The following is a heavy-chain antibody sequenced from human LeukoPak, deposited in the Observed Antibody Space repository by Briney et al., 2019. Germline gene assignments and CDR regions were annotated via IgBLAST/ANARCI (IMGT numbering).Heavy chain of an antibody. CDR1: GFTFDAYA. CDR3: ARERGYSSSWYTF. J-gene: IGHJ4*02. V-gene: IGHV3-20*04. D-gene: IGHD6-13*01. CDR2: INWNGGRT. Sequence: PGGSLRLSCAASGFTFDAYAMSWVRQAPGKGLERVSGINWNGGRTGYADSVKGRFTISRDNAKNSLHLQMNNLRAEDTAVYYCARERGYSSSWYTFWGQGTLVTVSS.